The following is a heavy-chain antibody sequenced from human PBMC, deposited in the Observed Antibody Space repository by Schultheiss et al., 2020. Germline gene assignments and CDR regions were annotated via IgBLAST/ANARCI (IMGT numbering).Heavy chain of an antibody. D-gene: IGHD3-9*01. CDR1: RFTFSYYG. CDR2: ISYDGNNK. J-gene: IGHJ6*02. V-gene: IGHV3-30*18. Sequence: GGSLRLSCTASRFTFSYYGMHWVRQAPGKGLEWVAVISYDGNNKYYADSVTGRFTISRDNSKNTLYLQMNSLRAEDTAVYYCAKDRRYFDYNYYYGMDVWGQGTTVTVSS. CDR3: AKDRRYFDYNYYYGMDV.